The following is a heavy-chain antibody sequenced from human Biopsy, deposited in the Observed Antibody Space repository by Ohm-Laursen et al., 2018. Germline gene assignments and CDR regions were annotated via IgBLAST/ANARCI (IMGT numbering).Heavy chain of an antibody. CDR1: GGSMIHYY. CDR2: IYSSGIT. Sequence: GTLSLTCPVSGGSMIHYYWNWIRQSPGKGLEWIAYIYSSGITNYNPSLKSRLTISIDTSKNQFSLKLNSMTTADTAIYYCARDRGYYSDRTVPGYFDLWGRGTLVTVSS. J-gene: IGHJ2*01. CDR3: ARDRGYYSDRTVPGYFDL. V-gene: IGHV4-59*01. D-gene: IGHD3-22*01.